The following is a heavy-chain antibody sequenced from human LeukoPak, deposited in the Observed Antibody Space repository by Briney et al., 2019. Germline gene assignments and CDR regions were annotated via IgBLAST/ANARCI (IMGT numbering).Heavy chain of an antibody. CDR1: GLTFSNXX. Sequence: AGLTFSNXXXXXVRXAXGXGXXXXAYIRYDGRNKYSADSVKGRFTIYRDNSKSTLYLQMNSLRPEDTAVYYCAKGGSNNWSFDNWGQGTLVTVSS. V-gene: IGHV3-30*02. CDR2: IRYDGRNK. CDR3: AKGGSNNWSFDN. J-gene: IGHJ4*02. D-gene: IGHD1-1*01.